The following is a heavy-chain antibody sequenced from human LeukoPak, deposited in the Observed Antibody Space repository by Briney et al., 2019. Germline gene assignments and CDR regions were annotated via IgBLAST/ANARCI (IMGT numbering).Heavy chain of an antibody. CDR2: ISSNSIYV. J-gene: IGHJ4*02. D-gene: IGHD1-14*01. CDR1: GFTFSSYS. V-gene: IGHV3-21*01. CDR3: ARDQVDRIWYFDY. Sequence: GGSLRLSCAASGFTFSSYSMNWVRQAPGKGLEWVSSISSNSIYVFYADSMKGRFTISRDNAKNSMSLQMNSLRAEDTAVYYCARDQVDRIWYFDYWGQGTLVTVSS.